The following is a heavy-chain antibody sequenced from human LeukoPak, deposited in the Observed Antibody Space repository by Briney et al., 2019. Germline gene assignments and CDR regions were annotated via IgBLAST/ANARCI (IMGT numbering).Heavy chain of an antibody. V-gene: IGHV4-39*07. CDR2: IYYSGST. CDR1: GGSISSSSYY. Sequence: SETLSLTCTVSGGSISSSSYYWGWIRQPPGKGLEWIGSIYYSGSTYYNPSLKSRVTISVDTSKNQFSLKLSSVTAADTAVYYCARIRLERRGSAFDIWGQGTMVTVSP. J-gene: IGHJ3*02. CDR3: ARIRLERRGSAFDI. D-gene: IGHD1-1*01.